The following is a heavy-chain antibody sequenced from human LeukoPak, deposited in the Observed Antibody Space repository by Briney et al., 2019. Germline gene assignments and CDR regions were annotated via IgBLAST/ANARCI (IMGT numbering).Heavy chain of an antibody. D-gene: IGHD2-2*01. CDR2: FDPEDGET. Sequence: GASVTVSCKVSGYTLTELSMHWVRQAPGTGLEWMGGFDPEDGETIYAQKFQGRVTMTEDTSTDTAYMELSSLRSEDTAVYYCATVRSGPEYYFDYWGQGTLVTVSS. CDR1: GYTLTELS. CDR3: ATVRSGPEYYFDY. J-gene: IGHJ4*02. V-gene: IGHV1-24*01.